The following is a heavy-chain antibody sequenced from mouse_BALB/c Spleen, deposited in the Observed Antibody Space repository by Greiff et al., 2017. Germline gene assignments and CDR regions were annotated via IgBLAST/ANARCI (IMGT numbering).Heavy chain of an antibody. D-gene: IGHD2-14*01. CDR2: IWGDGST. CDR3: ARVGYEDAMDY. Sequence: QVQLQQSGPGLVAPSQSLSITCTVSGFSLTGYGVNWVRQPPGKGLEWLGMIWGDGSTDYNSALKSRLSISKDNSKSQVFLKMNSLQTDDTARYYCARVGYEDAMDYWGQGTSVTVSS. J-gene: IGHJ4*01. V-gene: IGHV2-6-7*01. CDR1: GFSLTGYG.